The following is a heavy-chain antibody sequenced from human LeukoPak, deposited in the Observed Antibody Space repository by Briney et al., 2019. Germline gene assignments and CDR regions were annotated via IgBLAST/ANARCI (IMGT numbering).Heavy chain of an antibody. CDR3: ARVTYDYGDYKFSPIDY. Sequence: SETLSLTCTVSGGSISSSSYYWGWIRQPPGKGLEWIGSIYYSGSTYYNPSLKSRVTIPVDTSKNQFSLKLSSVTAADTAVYYCARVTYDYGDYKFSPIDYWGQGTLVTVSS. CDR2: IYYSGST. J-gene: IGHJ4*02. V-gene: IGHV4-39*07. CDR1: GGSISSSSYY. D-gene: IGHD4-17*01.